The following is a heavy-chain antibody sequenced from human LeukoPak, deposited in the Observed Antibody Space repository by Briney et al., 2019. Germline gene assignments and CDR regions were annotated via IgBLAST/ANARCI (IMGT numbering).Heavy chain of an antibody. D-gene: IGHD6-19*01. Sequence: SQTLSLTCAISGDSVSSNSAAWNWIRQSPSRGLEWLGRTYYRSKWNYDYAVSVKSRITINPDTFRNQFSLQLNSVTPEDTAVYYCARAPIAVAGGNWFDPWGRGTLVTVSS. CDR2: TYYRSKWNY. V-gene: IGHV6-1*01. J-gene: IGHJ5*02. CDR1: GDSVSSNSAA. CDR3: ARAPIAVAGGNWFDP.